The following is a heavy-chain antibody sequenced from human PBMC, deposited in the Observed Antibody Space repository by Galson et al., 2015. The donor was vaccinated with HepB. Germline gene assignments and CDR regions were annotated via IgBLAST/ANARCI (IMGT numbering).Heavy chain of an antibody. CDR2: IIPIFGTA. CDR1: GGTFSSYA. Sequence: SVKVSCKASGGTFSSYAISWVRQAPGQGLEWMGGIIPIFGTANYAQKFQGRVTITADESTSTAYMELSSLRSEDTAVYYCARAITVANYCSSTSCYNFPYYYYYMDVWGKGTTVTVSS. CDR3: ARAITVANYCSSTSCYNFPYYYYYMDV. D-gene: IGHD2-2*01. J-gene: IGHJ6*03. V-gene: IGHV1-69*13.